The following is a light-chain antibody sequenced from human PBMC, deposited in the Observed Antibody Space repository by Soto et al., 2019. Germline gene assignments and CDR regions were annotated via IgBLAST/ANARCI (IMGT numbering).Light chain of an antibody. Sequence: ENVLTQSPGTLSLSPGERATLSCRASQSVSSSSLAWYQQKPGQAPRLLIYDASSRATGIPDRFSGSGSGTDFTLTIIRREPEDFAVYYCQQYCSTPPSTFGQGTRLEIK. CDR2: DAS. CDR1: QSVSSSS. CDR3: QQYCSTPPST. J-gene: IGKJ5*01. V-gene: IGKV3-20*01.